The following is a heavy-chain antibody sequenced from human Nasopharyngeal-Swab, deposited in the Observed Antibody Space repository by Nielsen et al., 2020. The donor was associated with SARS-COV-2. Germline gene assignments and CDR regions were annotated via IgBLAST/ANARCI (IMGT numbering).Heavy chain of an antibody. Sequence: GESLKISCATSGFTFSNYWMHWVRQAPGKGLVWVSHIDSDGGGTFYADSVKGRFTISRDNAKNTVYLQMNSLGDEDTAVYYCARSSRSPWLALSYWGQGTLVTVSA. CDR1: GFTFSNYW. V-gene: IGHV3-74*01. J-gene: IGHJ4*02. CDR2: IDSDGGGT. CDR3: ARSSRSPWLALSY. D-gene: IGHD6-19*01.